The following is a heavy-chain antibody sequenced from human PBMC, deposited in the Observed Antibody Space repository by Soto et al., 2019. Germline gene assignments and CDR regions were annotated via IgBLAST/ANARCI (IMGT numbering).Heavy chain of an antibody. D-gene: IGHD2-8*02. CDR3: ARDILSVGPRANDAFDV. J-gene: IGHJ3*01. CDR1: GFSFSDNL. V-gene: IGHV1-3*01. Sequence: QVQLVPSGAEVRKPGASVNISCRASGFSFSDNLINWVRQAPGQSLEWMCWIKPDNGNTSYSQTFHGRVTISRHSSASIAYVEVSALTSEDTAVYYCARDILSVGPRANDAFDVWGQGTMVTVSS. CDR2: IKPDNGNT.